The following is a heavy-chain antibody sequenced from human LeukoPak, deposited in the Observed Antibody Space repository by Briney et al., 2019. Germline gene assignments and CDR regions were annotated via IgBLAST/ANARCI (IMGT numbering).Heavy chain of an antibody. CDR1: GFTFTSYS. J-gene: IGHJ4*02. CDR2: TSDRGDYT. V-gene: IGHV3-23*01. Sequence: GGSLRLSCAASGFTFTSYSMSWVRQAPGKGPEWVSGTSDRGDYTYYADSVKGRFTISRDSSKNTLFLQMNSLRAEDTALYFCARKAQYNGHYPLDYWGQGTLVTVSS. CDR3: ARKAQYNGHYPLDY. D-gene: IGHD1-7*01.